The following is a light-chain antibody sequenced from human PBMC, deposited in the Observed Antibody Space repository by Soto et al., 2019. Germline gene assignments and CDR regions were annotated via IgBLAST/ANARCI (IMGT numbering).Light chain of an antibody. V-gene: IGKV1-5*01. Sequence: IQMTPSPGTVSSSVGGRFTIACLASQSISSWLAWYQQKPGKAPKLLIYDASSLESGVPSRFSGRGSGTEFTLTISSLQPDDFATYYCQQYNSYSITFGQGTRLEIK. CDR3: QQYNSYSIT. J-gene: IGKJ5*01. CDR2: DAS. CDR1: QSISSW.